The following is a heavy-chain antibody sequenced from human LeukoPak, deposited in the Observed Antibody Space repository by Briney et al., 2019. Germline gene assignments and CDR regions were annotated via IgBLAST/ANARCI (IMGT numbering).Heavy chain of an antibody. Sequence: SLRLSCAASGFTFDNYAMHWVRQVPGKGLEWVSGISWNSGSIVYVDSVKGRFTISRDNAKNSLYLQMDSLRPEDMALYYCVKDVFLGFCSGGSCSAHFDYWRQGTLVTVSS. D-gene: IGHD2-15*01. CDR3: VKDVFLGFCSGGSCSAHFDY. V-gene: IGHV3-9*03. CDR1: GFTFDNYA. CDR2: ISWNSGSI. J-gene: IGHJ4*02.